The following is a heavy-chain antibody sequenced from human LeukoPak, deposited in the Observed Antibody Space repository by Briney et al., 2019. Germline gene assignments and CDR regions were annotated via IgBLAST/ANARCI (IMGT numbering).Heavy chain of an antibody. CDR3: ARDTGYSSSWSEFDY. Sequence: PSETLSLTCSVSGGSVSSGSFYWSWIRQPAGKGLEWIGRIYTSGSTNYNPSLKSRVTMSVDTSKNQFSLKLSSVTAADTAVYYCARDTGYSSSWSEFDYWGQGTLVTVSS. D-gene: IGHD6-13*01. J-gene: IGHJ4*02. CDR1: GGSVSSGSFY. V-gene: IGHV4-61*02. CDR2: IYTSGST.